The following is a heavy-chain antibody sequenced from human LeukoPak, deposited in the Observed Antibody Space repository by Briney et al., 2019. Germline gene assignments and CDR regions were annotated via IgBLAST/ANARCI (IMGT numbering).Heavy chain of an antibody. J-gene: IGHJ5*02. CDR3: ARHSGSGSLSRPFDP. V-gene: IGHV4-39*01. CDR2: IYYTGST. Sequence: LETLSLTCSVSGGSVTSGGFYWGWLRPPPGKGPEWIATIYYTGSTYYNPSLNSRVTVSIDTSKNQFSLRLTSVTATDTAVYHCARHSGSGSLSRPFDPWGQGTLVTVSS. D-gene: IGHD3-10*01. CDR1: GGSVTSGGFY.